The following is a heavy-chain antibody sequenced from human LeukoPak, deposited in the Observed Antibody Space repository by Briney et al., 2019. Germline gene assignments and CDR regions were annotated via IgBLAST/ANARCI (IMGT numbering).Heavy chain of an antibody. V-gene: IGHV4-61*01. CDR1: GGSVSSGSYY. CDR2: IYYSGST. J-gene: IGHJ5*02. D-gene: IGHD6-13*01. CDR3: ARVRVLSSSWYDRYNWFDP. Sequence: SETLSLTCTVSGGSVSSGSYYWSWIRQPPGKGLEWIGYIYYSGSTNYNPSLKSRVTISVDTSKNQFSLKLSSVTAADTAVYYCARVRVLSSSWYDRYNWFDPWGQGTLVTVSS.